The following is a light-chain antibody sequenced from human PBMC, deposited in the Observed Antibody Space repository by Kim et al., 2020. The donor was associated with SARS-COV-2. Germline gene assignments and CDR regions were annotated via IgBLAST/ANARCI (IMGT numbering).Light chain of an antibody. CDR1: KLGDKY. V-gene: IGLV3-1*01. Sequence: SGSPGQTANITCSGDKLGDKYACWYQQEPGQSPVLVIYQDSKRPSGIPERFSGSNSGNTATLTISGTQAMDEADYYCQAWDSSTAVFGGGTQLTVL. J-gene: IGLJ2*01. CDR2: QDS. CDR3: QAWDSSTAV.